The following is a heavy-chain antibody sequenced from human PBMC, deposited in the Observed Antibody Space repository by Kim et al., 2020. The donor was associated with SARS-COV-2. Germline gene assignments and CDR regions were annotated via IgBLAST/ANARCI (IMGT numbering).Heavy chain of an antibody. CDR3: AKSRQAEDSYGYCYYYYGMDV. J-gene: IGHJ6*02. CDR1: GFTFSSYA. Sequence: GGSLRLSCAASGFTFSSYAMSWVRQAPGKGLEWVSAISGSGGSTYYADSVKGRFTISRDNSKNTLYLQMNSLRAEDTAVYYCAKSRQAEDSYGYCYYYYGMDVWGQGTTVTVSS. D-gene: IGHD5-18*01. V-gene: IGHV3-23*01. CDR2: ISGSGGST.